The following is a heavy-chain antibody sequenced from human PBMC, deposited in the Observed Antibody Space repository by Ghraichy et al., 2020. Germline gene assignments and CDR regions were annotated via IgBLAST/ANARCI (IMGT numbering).Heavy chain of an antibody. Sequence: ASVKVSCKASGYTFTSYGISWVRQAPGQGLEWMGWISAYNGNTNYAQKLQGRVTMTTDTSTSTAYMELRSLRSDDTAVYYCARALYCSSTSCYYYFDYWGQGTLVTVSS. J-gene: IGHJ4*02. D-gene: IGHD2-2*01. V-gene: IGHV1-18*01. CDR3: ARALYCSSTSCYYYFDY. CDR2: ISAYNGNT. CDR1: GYTFTSYG.